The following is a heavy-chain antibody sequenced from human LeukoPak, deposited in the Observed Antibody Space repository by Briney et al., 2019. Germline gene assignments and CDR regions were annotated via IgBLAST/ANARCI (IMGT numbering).Heavy chain of an antibody. J-gene: IGHJ4*02. Sequence: PGGSLRLSCAASGFTFSDYYMSWIRQAPGKGLEWVSYISSSGSTIYYADSVKGRFTISRDNAKNSLYLQMNSLRAEDTAVYYRARVPVDSSSWYPGYFDYWGQGTLVTVSS. CDR1: GFTFSDYY. CDR3: ARVPVDSSSWYPGYFDY. D-gene: IGHD6-13*01. V-gene: IGHV3-11*01. CDR2: ISSSGSTI.